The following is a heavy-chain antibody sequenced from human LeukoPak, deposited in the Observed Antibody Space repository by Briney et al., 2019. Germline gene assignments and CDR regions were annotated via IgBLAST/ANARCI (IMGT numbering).Heavy chain of an antibody. Sequence: VASVKVSCKASGYTFTSYGISWVRQAPGQGLEWMGWISAYNGNTNYAQKLQGRVAMTTDTSTSTAYMELRSLRSDDTAVYYCARGGLCSGSLDAFDIWGQGPMVTVSS. CDR1: GYTFTSYG. CDR3: ARGGLCSGSLDAFDI. D-gene: IGHD3-10*02. J-gene: IGHJ3*02. V-gene: IGHV1-18*01. CDR2: ISAYNGNT.